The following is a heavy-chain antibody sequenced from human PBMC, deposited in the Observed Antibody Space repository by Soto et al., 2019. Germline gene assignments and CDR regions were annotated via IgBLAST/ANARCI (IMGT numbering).Heavy chain of an antibody. CDR1: GGTFSSYT. V-gene: IGHV1-69*08. CDR2: IIPILGIA. Sequence: QVQLVQSGAEVKKPGSSVKVSCKASGGTFSSYTISWVRQAPGQGLEWMGRIIPILGIANYAQKFQGRVTITADKSTSTAYMELSSLRSEDTAVYYCARDSYYDSSGHKLGWFDPWGQGTLVTVSS. CDR3: ARDSYYDSSGHKLGWFDP. D-gene: IGHD3-22*01. J-gene: IGHJ5*02.